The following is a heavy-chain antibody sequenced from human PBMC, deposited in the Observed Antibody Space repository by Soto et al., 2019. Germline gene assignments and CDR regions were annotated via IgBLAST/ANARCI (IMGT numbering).Heavy chain of an antibody. CDR3: AREYSSSSSLTYYYYGMDV. V-gene: IGHV5-10-1*01. J-gene: IGHJ6*02. CDR2: IDPSDSYT. Sequence: GESLKISCKGSGYSFTSYWISWVRQMPGKGLEWMGRIDPSDSYTNYSPSFQGHVTISADKSISTAYLQWSSLKASDTAMYYCAREYSSSSSLTYYYYGMDVWGQGTTVTVSS. CDR1: GYSFTSYW. D-gene: IGHD6-6*01.